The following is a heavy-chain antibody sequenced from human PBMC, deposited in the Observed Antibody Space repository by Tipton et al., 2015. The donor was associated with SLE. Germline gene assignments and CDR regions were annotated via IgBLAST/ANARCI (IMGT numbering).Heavy chain of an antibody. CDR3: ARETLTGTITF. D-gene: IGHD1-7*01. V-gene: IGHV4-39*07. Sequence: TLSLTCTVSGGSTTSSSYYWGWIRQPPGKGLEWIGSFFYSESTYYYNPSLKSRITMFLDTSKNQFSLSLSSVTAADTAMYYCARETLTGTITFWGQGTLVTVSS. CDR2: FFYSESTY. J-gene: IGHJ1*01. CDR1: GGSTTSSSYY.